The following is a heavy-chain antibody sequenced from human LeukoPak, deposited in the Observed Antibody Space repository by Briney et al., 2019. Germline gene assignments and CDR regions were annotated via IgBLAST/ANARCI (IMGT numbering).Heavy chain of an antibody. CDR2: MNPNSGNT. D-gene: IGHD4-17*01. Sequence: ASVKVSCKASGYTFTSYDINWVRQATGQGLEGMGWMNPNSGNTGYAQKFQGRVTMTRNTSISTAYMELSSLRSEDTAVYYCARGRNFLGDYDYGDNAFDIWGQGTMVTVSS. V-gene: IGHV1-8*01. CDR3: ARGRNFLGDYDYGDNAFDI. CDR1: GYTFTSYD. J-gene: IGHJ3*02.